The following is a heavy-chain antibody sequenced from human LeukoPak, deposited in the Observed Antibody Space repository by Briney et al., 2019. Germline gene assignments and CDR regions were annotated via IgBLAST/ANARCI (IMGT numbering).Heavy chain of an antibody. V-gene: IGHV4-31*03. D-gene: IGHD3-10*01. CDR2: IYYSGST. Sequence: KSSQTLSLTCTVSGGSISSGGYYWSWLRQHPGKGLEWIGYIYYSGSTYYNPSLKSRVTISVDTSKNQFSLKLSSVTAADTAVYYCARDGNTYGPDFDYWGQGTLVTVSS. CDR3: ARDGNTYGPDFDY. J-gene: IGHJ4*02. CDR1: GGSISSGGYY.